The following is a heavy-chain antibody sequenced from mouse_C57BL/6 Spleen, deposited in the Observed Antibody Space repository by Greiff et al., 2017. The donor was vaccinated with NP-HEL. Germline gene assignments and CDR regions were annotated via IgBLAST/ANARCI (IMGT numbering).Heavy chain of an antibody. CDR3: ARKGGYDDGYYAMDY. Sequence: EVQGVESGGGLVQPGGSLKLSCAASGFTFSDYGMAWVRQAPRKGPEWVAFISNLAYSIYYADTVTGRFTISRENAKNTLYLEMSSLRSEDTAMYYCARKGGYDDGYYAMDYWGQGTSVTVSS. CDR1: GFTFSDYG. J-gene: IGHJ4*01. CDR2: ISNLAYSI. D-gene: IGHD2-2*01. V-gene: IGHV5-15*01.